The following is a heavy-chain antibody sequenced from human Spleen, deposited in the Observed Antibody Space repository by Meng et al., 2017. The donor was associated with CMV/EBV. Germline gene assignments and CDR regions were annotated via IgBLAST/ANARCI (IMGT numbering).Heavy chain of an antibody. CDR2: ISSSGSIK. J-gene: IGHJ4*02. Sequence: GGSLRLSCAASGFTFSDYYMIWIRQAPGKGLEWVSYISSSGSIKSYAESVEGRFTISRDNAKNSLYLQMSSLRAEDTAVYYCATIGGSYYDGSGYYPRYFDYWGQGNLVTVSS. CDR1: GFTFSDYY. D-gene: IGHD3-22*01. CDR3: ATIGGSYYDGSGYYPRYFDY. V-gene: IGHV3-11*01.